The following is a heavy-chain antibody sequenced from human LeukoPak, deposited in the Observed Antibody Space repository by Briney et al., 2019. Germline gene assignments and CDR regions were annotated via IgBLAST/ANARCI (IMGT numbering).Heavy chain of an antibody. CDR2: IKQDGSEK. J-gene: IGHJ4*02. V-gene: IGHV3-7*01. Sequence: GGSLRPSCAASGFTFSSSWMSWVRQAPGKGLEWVANIKQDGSEKYYVDSVKGRFTISRDNAKNSLYLQMNSLRDEDTAVYYCATDFWSGYPDYWGQGTLVTVSS. CDR3: ATDFWSGYPDY. CDR1: GFTFSSSW. D-gene: IGHD3-3*01.